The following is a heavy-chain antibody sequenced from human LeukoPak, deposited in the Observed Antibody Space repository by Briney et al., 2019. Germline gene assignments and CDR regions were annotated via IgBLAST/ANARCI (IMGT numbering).Heavy chain of an antibody. CDR2: INHSGST. CDR3: ACTTVTTSDAFDI. CDR1: GGSFSGYY. D-gene: IGHD4-11*01. J-gene: IGHJ3*02. Sequence: SSETLSLTCAVYGGSFSGYYWSWICQPPGKGLEWIGEINHSGSTNYNPSLKSRVTISVDTSKNQFSLKLSSVTAADTAVYYCACTTVTTSDAFDIWGQGTMVTVSS. V-gene: IGHV4-34*01.